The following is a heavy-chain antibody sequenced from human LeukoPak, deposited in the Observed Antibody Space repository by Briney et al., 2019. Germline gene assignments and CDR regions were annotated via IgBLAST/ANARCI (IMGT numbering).Heavy chain of an antibody. CDR1: GYTFNRYY. CDR2: INPNSGVT. Sequence: ASVKVSCKASGYTFNRYYMHWVRQAPGQGLEYMGWINPNSGVTNYAQKFQGRITMSRDTSISTAYMELSRLTYDDTAMYYCARDSYNDYYFDSWGQGTLVTVSS. V-gene: IGHV1-2*02. CDR3: ARDSYNDYYFDS. J-gene: IGHJ4*02. D-gene: IGHD5-24*01.